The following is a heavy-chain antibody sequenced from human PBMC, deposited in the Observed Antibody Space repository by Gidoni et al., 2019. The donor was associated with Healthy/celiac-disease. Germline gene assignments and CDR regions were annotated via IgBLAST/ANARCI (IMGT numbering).Heavy chain of an antibody. Sequence: EVQLVESGGGLVKPGGSLRLSCAASGFTFSRYSMNWVRQAPGKGLEWVSSMSSSSSYIYYADSVKGRFTISRDNAKNSLYLQMNSLRAEDTAVYYCARVPEVVVVPAAQGDAFDIWGQGTMVTVSS. V-gene: IGHV3-21*01. J-gene: IGHJ3*02. D-gene: IGHD2-2*01. CDR1: GFTFSRYS. CDR3: ARVPEVVVVPAAQGDAFDI. CDR2: MSSSSSYI.